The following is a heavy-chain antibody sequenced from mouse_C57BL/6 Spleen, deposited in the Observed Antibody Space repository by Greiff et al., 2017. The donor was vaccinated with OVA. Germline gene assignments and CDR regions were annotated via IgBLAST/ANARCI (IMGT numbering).Heavy chain of an antibody. CDR1: GFTFSSYT. CDR2: ISGGGGNT. J-gene: IGHJ2*01. CDR3: ARRLGGGTFDY. V-gene: IGHV5-9*01. D-gene: IGHD4-1*01. Sequence: EVQRVESGGGLVKPGGSLKLSCAASGFTFSSYTMSWVRQTPEKRLEWVATISGGGGNTYYPDSVKGRFTISRDNAKNTLYLQMSSLRSEDTALYYCARRLGGGTFDYWGQGTTLTVSS.